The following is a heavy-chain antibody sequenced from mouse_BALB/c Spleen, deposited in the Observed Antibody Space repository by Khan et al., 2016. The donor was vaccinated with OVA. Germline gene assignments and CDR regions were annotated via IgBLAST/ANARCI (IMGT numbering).Heavy chain of an antibody. D-gene: IGHD1-1*01. CDR1: GFSFSSYS. CDR2: ISSGGSYT. V-gene: IGHV5-6-4*01. J-gene: IGHJ2*01. Sequence: EVELVESGGGLVRPGGSLKLSCAASGFSFSSYSMSWVRQTPEKRLEWVATISSGGSYTYYPDSVKGRFTISRDNAKNTLYLQMSSLKSEDTAMYYCTRDRGYYGSNPCFDYGGQGTTLTVSS. CDR3: TRDRGYYGSNPCFDY.